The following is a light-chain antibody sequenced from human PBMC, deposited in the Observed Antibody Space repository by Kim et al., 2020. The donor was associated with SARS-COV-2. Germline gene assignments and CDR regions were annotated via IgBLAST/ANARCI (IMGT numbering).Light chain of an antibody. CDR3: QQYKTSSRT. CDR2: KAS. CDR1: QSISSW. Sequence: DIQMTQSPSTLSASVGDRVTITCRASQSISSWLAWYQQRPGNAPKLLIYKASNLESGVPSRFSGSGSETEFTLTVSSLQPDDSATYYCQQYKTSSRTFGQGTKLEI. V-gene: IGKV1-5*03. J-gene: IGKJ2*01.